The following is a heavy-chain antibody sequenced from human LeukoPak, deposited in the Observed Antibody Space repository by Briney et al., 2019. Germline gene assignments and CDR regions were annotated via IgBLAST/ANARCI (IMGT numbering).Heavy chain of an antibody. CDR1: RYTFTSYA. V-gene: IGHV1-2*02. CDR3: ARGYDSREDWFDP. CDR2: INPNSGGT. Sequence: GASVKVSCKASRYTFTSYAITWVRQAPGQGLEWMGWINPNSGGTNYAQKFQGRVTMTRDTSISTAYMELSRLRSDDTAVYYCARGYDSREDWFDPWGQGTLVTVSS. D-gene: IGHD3-22*01. J-gene: IGHJ5*02.